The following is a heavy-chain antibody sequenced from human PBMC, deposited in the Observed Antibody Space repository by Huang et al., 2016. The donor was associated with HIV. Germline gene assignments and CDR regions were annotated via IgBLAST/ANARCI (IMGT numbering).Heavy chain of an antibody. CDR1: GFTFSTFG. CDR2: IRFDGNKQ. Sequence: QVRLVESGGGVVQPGGSLTLSCEALGFTFSTFGMHWDRQAPGKVVEWVAYIRFDGNKQVYEESLKGRFTIFRENSKNTVYLEMNSLTGEDTAMYFCAKGGAGYHNGPEYWGQGTQVIVS. D-gene: IGHD2-8*01. J-gene: IGHJ4*02. CDR3: AKGGAGYHNGPEY. V-gene: IGHV3-30*02.